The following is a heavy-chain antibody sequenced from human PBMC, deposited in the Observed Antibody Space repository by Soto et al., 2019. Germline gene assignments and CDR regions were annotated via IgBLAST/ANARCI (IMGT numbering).Heavy chain of an antibody. CDR2: VSNTGKT. J-gene: IGHJ6*02. V-gene: IGHV4-61*01. D-gene: IGHD1-1*01. CDR3: AREWQLLPYYVINV. CDR1: GDSVTSSSYF. Sequence: SETLSLTCNVSGDSVTSSSYFWSWLRQPPGKGLEWIGYVSNTGKTKYNPSLKSRVAMSVDTSKNQFSLELTSVTAADTAVYFCAREWQLLPYYVINVWGQGTTVTVSS.